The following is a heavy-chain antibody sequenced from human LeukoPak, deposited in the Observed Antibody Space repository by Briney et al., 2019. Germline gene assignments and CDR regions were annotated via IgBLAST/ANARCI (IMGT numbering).Heavy chain of an antibody. Sequence: PGGSLRLSCAASGFTFSNYWMSWVRQAPGKGLEWMATIKQDGGETYYLDSVKGRFTISRDNTKNSLYLQMNSLRAEDTAAYYCATYYYDSSAFKDWGQGTLVAVSS. V-gene: IGHV3-7*05. CDR3: ATYYYDSSAFKD. CDR2: IKQDGGET. D-gene: IGHD3-22*01. CDR1: GFTFSNYW. J-gene: IGHJ4*02.